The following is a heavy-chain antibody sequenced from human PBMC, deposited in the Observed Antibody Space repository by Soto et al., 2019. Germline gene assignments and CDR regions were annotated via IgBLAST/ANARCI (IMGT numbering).Heavy chain of an antibody. CDR3: ARSWVTGKGGMDV. CDR1: GYTFTSYG. Sequence: QVQLVQSGAEVKKPGASVKVSCKTSGYTFTSYGLSWVRQAPGQGLEWMGWINGYTGNTNYAQKFQGRVTMTTDTSTKAAYLDLWTLISDDTAVYYCARSWVTGKGGMDVWGQGTTVTVSS. J-gene: IGHJ6*02. V-gene: IGHV1-18*01. D-gene: IGHD3-16*01. CDR2: INGYTGNT.